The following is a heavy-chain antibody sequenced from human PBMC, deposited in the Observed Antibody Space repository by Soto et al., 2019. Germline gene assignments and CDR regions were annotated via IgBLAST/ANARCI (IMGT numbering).Heavy chain of an antibody. J-gene: IGHJ5*02. D-gene: IGHD3-10*01. CDR2: IGFAGDT. CDR1: GFIFSNFD. CDR3: VRGLPGGFDP. V-gene: IGHV3-13*01. Sequence: GGSLRLSCGASGFIFSNFDMHWVRQTTEKGLEWVSGIGFAGDTNYSGSVRGRFAISRENAKNSLFLQMNSLRVRDTAVYYCVRGLPGGFDPWGQGTLVTVSS.